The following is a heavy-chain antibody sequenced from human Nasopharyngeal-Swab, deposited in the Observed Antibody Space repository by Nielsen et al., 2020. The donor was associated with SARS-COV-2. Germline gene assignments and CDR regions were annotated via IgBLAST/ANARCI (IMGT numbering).Heavy chain of an antibody. J-gene: IGHJ5*02. V-gene: IGHV3-21*01. CDR2: ISTSSSYI. CDR1: GFTFSSYN. CDR3: ASLAYSTLP. D-gene: IGHD4-11*01. Sequence: GESLKISCAASGFTFSSYNMNWVRQAPGKGLEWVSSISTSSSYIYYADSVRGRFTISRDNAKNSLYLQMNSLRAEDTAVYYCASLAYSTLPWGQGTLVTVSS.